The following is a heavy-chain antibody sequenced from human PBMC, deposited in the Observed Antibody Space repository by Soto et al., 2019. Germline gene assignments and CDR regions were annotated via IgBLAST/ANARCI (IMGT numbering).Heavy chain of an antibody. CDR1: GFTFSSYG. Sequence: QVQLVQSGGGVVQPGRSLRLSCEAYGFTFSSYGMHWVRQAPGKVLEWVAVIWYDGSNKYYADSVKGRFTISRDNSKNTLYMQMNSLIAEDTAVYYCARDPYSSCWFFAFDIWGEGTMVTVSS. D-gene: IGHD6-19*01. CDR2: IWYDGSNK. CDR3: ARDPYSSCWFFAFDI. J-gene: IGHJ3*02. V-gene: IGHV3-33*01.